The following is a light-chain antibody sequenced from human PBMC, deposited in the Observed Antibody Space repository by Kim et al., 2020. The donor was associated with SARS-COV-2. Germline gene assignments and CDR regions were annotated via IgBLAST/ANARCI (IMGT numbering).Light chain of an antibody. CDR3: QQYNNWPGT. J-gene: IGKJ2*01. V-gene: IGKV3D-15*03. CDR2: GAS. CDR1: QSVSSS. Sequence: EIVMTQSPATLSVSPGERATLPCRASQSVSSSLAWYQQKPGQAPGLLIYGASIRATGVPARFSGSGSGTEFTLTISILQSEDFAVYYCQQYNNWPGTFGQGTKLEI.